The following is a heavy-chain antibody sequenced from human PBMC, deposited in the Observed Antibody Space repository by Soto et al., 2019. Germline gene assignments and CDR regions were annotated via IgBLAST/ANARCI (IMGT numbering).Heavy chain of an antibody. Sequence: EVQLLESGGGLVQPGGSLRLSCAASGFTSSSYAMSWVRQAPGKGLEWVSAISGITGITYYADSVRGRFTISRDNSRNTVYLQMNSLRAEDTAVDYCGKDSDTSGVRAFDIWGQGTMVTVSS. D-gene: IGHD7-27*01. CDR1: GFTSSSYA. J-gene: IGHJ3*02. CDR3: GKDSDTSGVRAFDI. CDR2: ISGITGIT. V-gene: IGHV3-23*01.